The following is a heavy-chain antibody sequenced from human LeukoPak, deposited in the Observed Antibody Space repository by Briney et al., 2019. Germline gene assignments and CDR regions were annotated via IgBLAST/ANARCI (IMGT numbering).Heavy chain of an antibody. V-gene: IGHV3-7*01. Sequence: PGGSLRLSCAASGFTFNSYWMSWVRQAPGKGLEWVANIKEDGSEKYYVDSVKGRFTISRDNAKNSLYLQMNSLRAEDTAVYYCARGATYYDILTGPDYWGQGTLVTVSS. J-gene: IGHJ4*02. D-gene: IGHD3-9*01. CDR3: ARGATYYDILTGPDY. CDR2: IKEDGSEK. CDR1: GFTFNSYW.